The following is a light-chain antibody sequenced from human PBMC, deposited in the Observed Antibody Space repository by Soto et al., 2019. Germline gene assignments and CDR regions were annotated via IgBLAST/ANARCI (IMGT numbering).Light chain of an antibody. CDR3: QQYGSSPLT. V-gene: IGKV3-20*01. CDR1: QSVSSSY. CDR2: GAS. J-gene: IGKJ4*01. Sequence: EIVLTQSPGTLSLSPGERATLSCRASQSVSSSYLAWYQQKPGQAPRLLIYGASSRATGIPDRFSGSGSGTDFPLTISRLGPEDFAVYYCQQYGSSPLTFGGGTKGEIK.